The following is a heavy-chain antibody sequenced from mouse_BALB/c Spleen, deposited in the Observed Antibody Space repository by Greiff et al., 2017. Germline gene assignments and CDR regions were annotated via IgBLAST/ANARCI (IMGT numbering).Heavy chain of an antibody. Sequence: EVQLKQSGAELVKPGASVKLSCTASGFNIKDTYMHWVKQRPEQGLEWIGRIDPANGNTKYDPKFQGKATITADTSSNTAYLQLSSLTSEDTAVYYCARWDYDDAMDYWGQGTSVTVSS. D-gene: IGHD1-1*01. CDR2: IDPANGNT. V-gene: IGHV14-3*02. CDR3: ARWDYDDAMDY. CDR1: GFNIKDTY. J-gene: IGHJ4*01.